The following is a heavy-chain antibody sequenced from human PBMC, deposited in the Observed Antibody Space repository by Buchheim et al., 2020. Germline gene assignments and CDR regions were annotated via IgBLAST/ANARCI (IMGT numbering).Heavy chain of an antibody. CDR1: GYTFTSYY. D-gene: IGHD6-19*01. CDR2: NNPSGGST. V-gene: IGHV1-46*01. CDR3: ARDRGSGWNYFDY. Sequence: QVQLVQSGAEVKKPGASVKVSCKASGYTFTSYYMHWVRQAPGQGFEWMGLNNPSGGSTTYAQKFQGRVTMTRDPSTNTVYRELSSLRSEDTAVYYCARDRGSGWNYFDYWGQGTL. J-gene: IGHJ4*02.